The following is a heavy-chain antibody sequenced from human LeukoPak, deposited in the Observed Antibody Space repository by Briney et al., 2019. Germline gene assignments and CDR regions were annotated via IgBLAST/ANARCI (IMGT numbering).Heavy chain of an antibody. CDR2: IYSGGST. J-gene: IGHJ4*02. Sequence: GGSLRLSCAASGFTVSSNYMSWVRQAPGKGLEWVSVIYSGGSTYYADSVKGRFTISRDNSKNTLYLQMNSLRAEDTAVYYCASRGQSTEYYFDYWGQGTLVTVSS. CDR3: ASRGQSTEYYFDY. V-gene: IGHV3-53*01. CDR1: GFTVSSNY.